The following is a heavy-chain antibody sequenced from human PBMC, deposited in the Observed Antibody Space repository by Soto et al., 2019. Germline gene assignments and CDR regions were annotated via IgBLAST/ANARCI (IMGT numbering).Heavy chain of an antibody. V-gene: IGHV1-18*01. CDR2: ISAYIGNT. J-gene: IGHJ4*02. D-gene: IGHD6-13*01. CDR3: ASTAAAGKGGNGY. Sequence: ASVKVSCKASGYTFTSYGISWVRQAPGQGLEWMGWISAYIGNTNYAQKLQGRVTMTTDKSTSTAYMELSSLRSEDTAVYYCASTAAAGKGGNGYWGQGTLVTVSS. CDR1: GYTFTSYG.